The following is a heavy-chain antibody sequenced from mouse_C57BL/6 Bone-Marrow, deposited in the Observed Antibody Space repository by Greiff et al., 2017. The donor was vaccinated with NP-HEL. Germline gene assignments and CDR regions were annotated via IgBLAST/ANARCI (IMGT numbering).Heavy chain of an antibody. V-gene: IGHV5-4*03. D-gene: IGHD4-1*01. Sequence: EVKVVESGGGLVKPGGSLKLSCAASGFTFSSYAMSWVRQTPEKRLEWVATISDGGSYTYYPDNVKGRFTISRDNAKNNLYLQMSHLKSEDTAMYYCATGIFDYWGQGTTLTVSS. J-gene: IGHJ2*01. CDR3: ATGIFDY. CDR1: GFTFSSYA. CDR2: ISDGGSYT.